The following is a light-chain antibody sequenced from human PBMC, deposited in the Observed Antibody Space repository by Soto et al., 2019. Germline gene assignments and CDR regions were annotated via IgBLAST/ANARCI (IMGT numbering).Light chain of an antibody. CDR3: QEYASPPRT. J-gene: IGKJ1*01. CDR1: QGGTTY. V-gene: IGKV1-27*01. CDR2: GAS. Sequence: DIQLTRTPSALCPSVEGRVTITCRSRQGGTTYLAWYQQKPGQAPKLLIYGASSMPTGVPSRFSGSGSGTDFTLTISSLEPEDVAVYYCQEYASPPRTFGQGTKVDIK.